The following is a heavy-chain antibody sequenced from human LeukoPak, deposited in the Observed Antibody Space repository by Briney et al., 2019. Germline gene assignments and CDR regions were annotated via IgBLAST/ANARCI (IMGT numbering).Heavy chain of an antibody. CDR3: ARVKGGSGSYLIDY. CDR1: GFTFSSYA. J-gene: IGHJ4*02. CDR2: ISGSGGST. D-gene: IGHD3-10*01. Sequence: PGGSLRLSCASSGFTFSSYAMSWVRQAPGKGLEWVSAISGSGGSTYYADSVKGRFTISRDNSKNTLYLQMNSLRAEDTAVYYCARVKGGSGSYLIDYWGQGTLVTVSS. V-gene: IGHV3-23*01.